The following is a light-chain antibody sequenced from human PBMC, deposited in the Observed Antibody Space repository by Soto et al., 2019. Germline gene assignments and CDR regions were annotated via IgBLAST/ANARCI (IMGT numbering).Light chain of an antibody. V-gene: IGKV3-15*01. CDR3: QQYNTWPPRYT. CDR1: QSVSSY. CDR2: RAS. J-gene: IGKJ2*01. Sequence: EIVMTQSPATLSVSPGGRSTLSCRASQSVSSYLAWYQQRPGQPPRLLIYRASTRATGIPARFSGSGSGTEFSLTISSLQSEDFAVYYCQQYNTWPPRYTFGQGTKLDI.